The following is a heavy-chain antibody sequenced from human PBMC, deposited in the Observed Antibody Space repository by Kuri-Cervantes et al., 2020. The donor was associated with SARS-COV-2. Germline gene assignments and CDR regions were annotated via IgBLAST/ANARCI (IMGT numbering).Heavy chain of an antibody. CDR2: IYYSGST. Sequence: GSLRLSCTVSGGSISSYYWSWIRQPPGKGLEWIGYIYYSGSTNYNPSLKSRVTISVDTSKNQFSLKLSSVTAADTAVYYCARGAHYYYGMDVWGQGTTVTVSS. V-gene: IGHV4-59*01. CDR3: ARGAHYYYGMDV. CDR1: GGSISSYY. J-gene: IGHJ6*02.